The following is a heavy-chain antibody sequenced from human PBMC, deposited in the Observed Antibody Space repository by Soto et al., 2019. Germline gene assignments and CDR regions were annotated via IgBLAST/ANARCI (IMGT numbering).Heavy chain of an antibody. CDR2: ISNNEDAA. V-gene: IGHV3-23*01. CDR3: ARVPWQLVRSDGFRY. J-gene: IGHJ4*02. CDR1: GFTFYNYA. Sequence: EVQLLESGGALVPPGGSLRLSCAASGFTFYNYAMSWVRQAPGKGLEWVSGISNNEDAANYADSVKGRFTISRDNSKNMLYLQMNSLRAEDTAVYYCARVPWQLVRSDGFRYWGQGTLVSVSS. D-gene: IGHD6-6*01.